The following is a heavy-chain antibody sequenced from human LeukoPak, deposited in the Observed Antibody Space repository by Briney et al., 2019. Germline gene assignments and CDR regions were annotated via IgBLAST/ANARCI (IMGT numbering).Heavy chain of an antibody. Sequence: ASVKVSCKASGYTFTSYGISWVRHAPGQGLEWMGWISAYNGNTNYAQKLQGRVTMTTDTSTSTAYMELRSLRSDDTAVYYCARDFDYDFWSGYYGEPKNWFDPWGQGTLVTVSS. CDR3: ARDFDYDFWSGYYGEPKNWFDP. V-gene: IGHV1-18*01. CDR2: ISAYNGNT. D-gene: IGHD3-3*01. J-gene: IGHJ5*02. CDR1: GYTFTSYG.